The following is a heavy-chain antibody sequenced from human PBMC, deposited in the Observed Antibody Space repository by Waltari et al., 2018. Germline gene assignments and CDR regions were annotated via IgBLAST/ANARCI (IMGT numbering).Heavy chain of an antibody. CDR1: GFTFSSYW. CDR3: ARDLWIQLWLEGYYYGMDV. CDR2: INSDGSST. J-gene: IGHJ6*02. V-gene: IGHV3-74*01. D-gene: IGHD5-18*01. Sequence: EVQLVESGGGLVQPGGSLRLSCAASGFTFSSYWMHWVRQAPGKGLVWVSRINSDGSSTSYADSVKGRFTISRDNAKNTLYLQMNSLRAEDTAVYYCARDLWIQLWLEGYYYGMDVWGQGTTVTVSS.